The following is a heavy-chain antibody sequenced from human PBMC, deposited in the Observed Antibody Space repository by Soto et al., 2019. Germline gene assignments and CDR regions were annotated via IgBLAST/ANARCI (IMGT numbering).Heavy chain of an antibody. J-gene: IGHJ4*02. D-gene: IGHD6-19*01. Sequence: QVQLVQSGAEVEKPGASVKVSCKASGYTFTTYDCNWVRQAPGHGLEWMGWMNPDTGNTGYAQKFQGRVTMTRDTSISTAFMALSGLTADDTAVYYCARALGYSSTSRLDLWGQGTLVTVSS. CDR2: MNPDTGNT. CDR1: GYTFTTYD. V-gene: IGHV1-8*01. CDR3: ARALGYSSTSRLDL.